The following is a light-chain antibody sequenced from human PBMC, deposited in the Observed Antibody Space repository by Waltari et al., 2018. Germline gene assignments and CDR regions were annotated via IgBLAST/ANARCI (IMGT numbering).Light chain of an antibody. V-gene: IGKV1-5*03. J-gene: IGKJ2*03. CDR3: QQYYRHYS. CDR1: QSISSW. CDR2: MAS. Sequence: DIQMTQAPSTLSASVGDRVTITCRASQSISSWLAWYQQKPGKAPKVLIHMASVFENGVPSRFSVSGFVTEFTLTISSLQPDDFATYYCQQYYRHYSFGQVTKLEIK.